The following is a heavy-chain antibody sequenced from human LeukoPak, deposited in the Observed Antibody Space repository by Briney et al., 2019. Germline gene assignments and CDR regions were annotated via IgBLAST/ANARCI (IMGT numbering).Heavy chain of an antibody. V-gene: IGHV1-2*02. CDR2: INPNSGGT. CDR3: ARDFGYYYYMDV. D-gene: IGHD3-10*01. Sequence: ASVKVSCKASGYTFTGYYMHWVRQAPGQGLEWMGWINPNSGGTNYAQKFQGRVTMTRDTSISTAYMELRSLRSDDTAVYYCARDFGYYYYMDVWGKGTTVTISS. CDR1: GYTFTGYY. J-gene: IGHJ6*03.